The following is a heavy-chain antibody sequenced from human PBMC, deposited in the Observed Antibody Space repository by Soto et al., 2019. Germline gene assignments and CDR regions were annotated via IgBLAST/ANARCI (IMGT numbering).Heavy chain of an antibody. V-gene: IGHV4-34*01. CDR1: GGSFSGYY. D-gene: IGHD2-2*01. J-gene: IGHJ5*02. CDR2: INHSGST. Sequence: QVQLQQWGAGLLKPSETLSLTCAVYGGSFSGYYWSWIRQPPGKGLEWIGEINHSGSTNYNPSLKIRVTLSVDTSKNQFSLKLSSVTAADTAVYYCARTARNPIGYCSSTSCYAGRPREHWFDPWGQGTLVTVSS. CDR3: ARTARNPIGYCSSTSCYAGRPREHWFDP.